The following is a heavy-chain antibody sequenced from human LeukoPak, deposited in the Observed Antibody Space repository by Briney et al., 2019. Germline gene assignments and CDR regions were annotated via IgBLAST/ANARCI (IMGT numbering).Heavy chain of an antibody. D-gene: IGHD6-13*01. Sequence: ASVKVSCKASGYTFTSYDINWVRQATGQGLEWMGWINPNSGGTNYAQKFQGRVTMTRDTSISTAYMELSRLRSDDTAVYYCARENFQRYSSSWYYFDYWGQGTLVTVSS. CDR3: ARENFQRYSSSWYYFDY. CDR2: INPNSGGT. CDR1: GYTFTSYD. J-gene: IGHJ4*02. V-gene: IGHV1-2*02.